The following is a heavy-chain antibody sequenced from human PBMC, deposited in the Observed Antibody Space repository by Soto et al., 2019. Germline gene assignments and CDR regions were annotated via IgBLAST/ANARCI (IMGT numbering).Heavy chain of an antibody. CDR3: AHFVRTFDV. D-gene: IGHD3-10*02. J-gene: IGHJ3*01. V-gene: IGHV2-5*05. CDR2: IYWDHDQ. Sequence: QITLKESGPSLVKPTQTLTLTCTFSGFSLTTYGVGVGWVRQPPGKALEWLAIIYWDHDQYFGPSLKDRLTISNDTSTNQVVLTMTSMDPVDTATYFCAHFVRTFDVWGHGTVVTVSS. CDR1: GFSLTTYGVG.